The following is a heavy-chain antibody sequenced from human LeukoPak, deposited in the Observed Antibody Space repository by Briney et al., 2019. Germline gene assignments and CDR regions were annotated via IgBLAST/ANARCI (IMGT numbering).Heavy chain of an antibody. V-gene: IGHV4-59*08. D-gene: IGHD2-15*01. CDR1: GGSISSYY. CDR3: ARATNLGYCSGGSCVKGNYYYYGMDV. CDR2: IYYSGST. J-gene: IGHJ6*02. Sequence: PSETLSLTCTVSGGSISSYYWSWIRQPPGKGLEWIGYIYYSGSTNYNPSLKSRVTISVDTSKNQFSLKLSSVTAADTAVYYCARATNLGYCSGGSCVKGNYYYYGMDVWGQGTTVTVSS.